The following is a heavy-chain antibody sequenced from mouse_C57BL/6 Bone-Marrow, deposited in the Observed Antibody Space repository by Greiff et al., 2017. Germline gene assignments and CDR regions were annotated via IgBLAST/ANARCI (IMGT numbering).Heavy chain of an antibody. V-gene: IGHV3-6*01. Sequence: ESGPGLVKPSQSLSLTCSVTGYSITSGYYWNWIRQFPGNKLEWMGYISYDGSNNYNPSLKNRISITRDTSKNQFFLKLNSVTTEDTATYYCAREGMVTSFDYWGQGTTLTVSS. D-gene: IGHD2-3*01. CDR2: ISYDGSN. J-gene: IGHJ2*01. CDR1: GYSITSGYY. CDR3: AREGMVTSFDY.